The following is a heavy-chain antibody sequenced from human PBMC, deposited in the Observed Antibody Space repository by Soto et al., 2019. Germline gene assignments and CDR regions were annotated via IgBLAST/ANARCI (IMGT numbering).Heavy chain of an antibody. D-gene: IGHD3-10*01. J-gene: IGHJ4*02. V-gene: IGHV1-69*01. CDR3: AKEAGDY. CDR1: GGTFNTCA. Sequence: QMQLVQSGAEVKERGSSVKISCKTSGGTFNTCALTWVRQAPGQGLEWIGGIIPIFGIKNVAQRFQGRVTITADESLTTAYMEMTSLRSDDTAVYYCAKEAGDYWGQGTLVTVSS. CDR2: IIPIFGIK.